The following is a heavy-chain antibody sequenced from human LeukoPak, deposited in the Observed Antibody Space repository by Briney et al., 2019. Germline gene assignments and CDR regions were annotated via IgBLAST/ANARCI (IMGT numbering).Heavy chain of an antibody. CDR2: INPSGGST. CDR3: ARDSTPRITMIVVVMGAFDI. J-gene: IGHJ3*02. Sequence: ASVKVSCKASGYTFTSYGISWVRQAPGQGLEWMGIINPSGGSTSYAQKFQGRVTMTRDTSTSTVYMELSSLRSEDTAVYYCARDSTPRITMIVVVMGAFDIWGQGTMVTVSS. CDR1: GYTFTSYG. V-gene: IGHV1-46*01. D-gene: IGHD3-22*01.